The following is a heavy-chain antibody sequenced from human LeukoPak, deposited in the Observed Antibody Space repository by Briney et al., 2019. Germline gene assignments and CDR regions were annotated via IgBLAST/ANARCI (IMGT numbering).Heavy chain of an antibody. CDR2: ISSSSSRI. J-gene: IGHJ5*02. CDR3: ARAADYGDYATFDP. CDR1: GFTFSSYS. Sequence: PGRSLRLSCAASGFTFSSYSMNWVRQAPGKGLEWVSYISSSSSRIYYADSVKGRFTISRDNAKNSLYLQMNSLRDEDTAVYYCARAADYGDYATFDPWGQGTLVTVSS. V-gene: IGHV3-48*02. D-gene: IGHD4-17*01.